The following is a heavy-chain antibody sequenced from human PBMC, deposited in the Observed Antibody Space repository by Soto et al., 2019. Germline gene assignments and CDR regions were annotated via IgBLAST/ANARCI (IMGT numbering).Heavy chain of an antibody. CDR2: ISSSSSTI. Sequence: GGSLRLSCXASGFTFSSYSMNWVRQAPGKGLEWVSYISSSSSTIYYADSVKGRLTISRDNAKNSLYLQMNSLRAEDTAVYYCARDRDYDILTGYYPDYWGQGTLVTVSS. CDR1: GFTFSSYS. V-gene: IGHV3-48*01. J-gene: IGHJ4*02. D-gene: IGHD3-9*01. CDR3: ARDRDYDILTGYYPDY.